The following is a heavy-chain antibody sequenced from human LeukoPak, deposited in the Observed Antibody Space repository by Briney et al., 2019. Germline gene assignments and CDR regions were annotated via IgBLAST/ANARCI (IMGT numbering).Heavy chain of an antibody. D-gene: IGHD3-9*01. CDR3: ARGPSQLRYFDWLLYRGYYYYYMDV. J-gene: IGHJ6*03. CDR1: GFTFSSYE. CDR2: ISSSGSTI. Sequence: GGSLRLSCAASGFTFSSYEMNWVRQAPGKGLEWVSYISSSGSTIYYADSVKGRFTISRDNAKNSLYLQMNSLRAEDTAVYYCARGPSQLRYFDWLLYRGYYYYYMDVWGKGTTVTISS. V-gene: IGHV3-48*03.